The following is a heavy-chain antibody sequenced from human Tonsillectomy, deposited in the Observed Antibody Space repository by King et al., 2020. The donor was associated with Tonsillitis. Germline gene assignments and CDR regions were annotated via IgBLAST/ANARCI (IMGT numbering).Heavy chain of an antibody. CDR2: TYYRSKWYN. J-gene: IGHJ3*02. CDR3: ARDIMDDSSGYYYPLPRGLYAFDI. V-gene: IGHV6-1*01. Sequence: VQLPQSGPGLVKPSQTLSLTCALSGDSVSSNSAAWNWIRQSPSRGLEWLGRTYYRSKWYNDYAVSVKSRITINPDTSKNLFSLQLNSETPEDTAVYYCARDIMDDSSGYYYPLPRGLYAFDIWGQGTMVTVSS. D-gene: IGHD3-22*01. CDR1: GDSVSSNSAA.